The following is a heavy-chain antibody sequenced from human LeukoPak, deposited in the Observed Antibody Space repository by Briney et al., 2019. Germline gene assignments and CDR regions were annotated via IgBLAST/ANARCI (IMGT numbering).Heavy chain of an antibody. CDR3: ARGDYSNYVWDY. Sequence: PGGSLRLSCAASGLTVSSNCMSWVRQAPGKGLEWIGSIYYSGSTYYNPSLKSRVTISVDTSKNQFSLKLSSVTAADTAVYYCARGDYSNYVWDYWGQGTLVTVSS. J-gene: IGHJ4*02. CDR2: IYYSGST. V-gene: IGHV4-39*07. D-gene: IGHD4-11*01. CDR1: GLTVSSNC.